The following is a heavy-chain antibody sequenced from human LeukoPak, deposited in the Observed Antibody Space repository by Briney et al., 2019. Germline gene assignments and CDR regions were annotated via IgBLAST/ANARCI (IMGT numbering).Heavy chain of an antibody. CDR1: GYTFTSYG. Sequence: ASVKVSCKASGYTFTSYGISWMRQAPGQGLEWMGWISAYNGNTNYAQKLQGRVTMTTDTSTSTAYMELRSLRSDDTAVYYCARDCSSTSCFEWIDAFDIWGQGTMVTVSS. V-gene: IGHV1-18*01. CDR2: ISAYNGNT. CDR3: ARDCSSTSCFEWIDAFDI. D-gene: IGHD2-2*01. J-gene: IGHJ3*02.